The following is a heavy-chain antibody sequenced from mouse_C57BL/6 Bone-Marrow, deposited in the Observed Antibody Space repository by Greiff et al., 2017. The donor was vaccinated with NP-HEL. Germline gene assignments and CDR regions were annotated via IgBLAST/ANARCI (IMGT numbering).Heavy chain of an antibody. CDR1: GFTFSSYT. CDR3: ARHRDYGSSPWFAY. D-gene: IGHD1-1*01. Sequence: EVKVVESGGGLVKPGGSLKLSCAASGFTFSSYTMSWVRQTPEKRLEWVATISGGGGNTYYPDSVKGRFTISRDNAKNTLYLQMSSLRSEDTALYYCARHRDYGSSPWFAYWGQGTLVTVSA. CDR2: ISGGGGNT. J-gene: IGHJ3*01. V-gene: IGHV5-9*01.